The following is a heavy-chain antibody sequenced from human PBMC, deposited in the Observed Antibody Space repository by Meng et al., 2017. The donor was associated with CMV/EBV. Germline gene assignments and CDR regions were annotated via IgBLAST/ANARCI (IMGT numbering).Heavy chain of an antibody. J-gene: IGHJ4*02. D-gene: IGHD6-13*01. CDR1: GGSISSNNYY. CDR2: IYYSGST. V-gene: IGHV4-39*01. CDR3: AKWVIAAAGKGFDY. Sequence: SETLSLTCTVSGGSISSNNYYWGWIRQPPGKGLEWVGNIYYSGSTYYNPSLKSRVTISVDTSKNQFSLKLSSVTAADTAVYYCAKWVIAAAGKGFDYWGQGTLVTVSS.